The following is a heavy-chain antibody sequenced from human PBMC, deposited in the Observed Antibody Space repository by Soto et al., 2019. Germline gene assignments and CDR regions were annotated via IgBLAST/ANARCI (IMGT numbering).Heavy chain of an antibody. J-gene: IGHJ4*02. V-gene: IGHV1-69*12. D-gene: IGHD5-12*01. CDR1: GGTFSSYA. Sequence: QVQLVQSGAEVKNPGSSVKVSCTASGGTFSSYAISWVRQAPGQELEWMGGIIPIFGTANYAQKFQGRVTSTADESTRTADLELSSLRSEDTAVYYCAQEGGYVLVYYWGQGTLVTVSS. CDR3: AQEGGYVLVYY. CDR2: IIPIFGTA.